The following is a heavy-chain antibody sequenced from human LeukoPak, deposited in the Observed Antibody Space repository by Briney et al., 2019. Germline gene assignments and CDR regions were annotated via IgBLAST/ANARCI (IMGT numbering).Heavy chain of an antibody. Sequence: GGSLRLSCAVSGFTFSGYAMSWVRQAPGKGLEWVSAISGSGGSTYYADSVKGRFTISRDNSKNTLYLQMNSLRAEDTAVYYCAKGQSLAYYDFWSGYRNGMDVWGQGTTVTVSS. CDR1: GFTFSGYA. V-gene: IGHV3-23*01. CDR3: AKGQSLAYYDFWSGYRNGMDV. J-gene: IGHJ6*02. D-gene: IGHD3-3*01. CDR2: ISGSGGST.